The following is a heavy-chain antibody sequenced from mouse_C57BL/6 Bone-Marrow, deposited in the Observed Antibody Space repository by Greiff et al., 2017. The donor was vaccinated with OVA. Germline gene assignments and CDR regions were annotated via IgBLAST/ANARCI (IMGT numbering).Heavy chain of an antibody. CDR3: ARDPGGSSGYDAMDY. D-gene: IGHD3-2*02. Sequence: EVKVEESEGGLVQPGSSMKLSCTASGFTFSDYYMAWVRQVPEKGLEWVANINYDGSSNYYLDSLKSRFIISRDNANKILYLQMSSLKSEDTATYYCARDPGGSSGYDAMDYWGQGTSVTVSS. CDR2: INYDGSSN. CDR1: GFTFSDYY. V-gene: IGHV5-16*01. J-gene: IGHJ4*01.